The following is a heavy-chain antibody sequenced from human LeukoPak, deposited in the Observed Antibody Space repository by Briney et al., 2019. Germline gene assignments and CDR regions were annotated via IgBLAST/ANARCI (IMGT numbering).Heavy chain of an antibody. CDR2: ISGGNNAI. CDR3: ATETEYSNYDAFDI. J-gene: IGHJ3*02. CDR1: GFTFSSYG. V-gene: IGHV3-48*04. Sequence: PGGSLRLSCAASGFTFSSYGMHWVRQAPGKGLEWISYISGGNNAIYYADSVKGRLTISRDNGKNSLYLHMSSLRADDTAIYYCATETEYSNYDAFDIWGQGTMVTVSS. D-gene: IGHD4-11*01.